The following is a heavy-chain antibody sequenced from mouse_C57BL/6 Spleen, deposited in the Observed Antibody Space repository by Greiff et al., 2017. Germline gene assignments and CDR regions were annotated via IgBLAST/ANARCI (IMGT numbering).Heavy chain of an antibody. CDR2: IYPGDGDT. CDR1: GYAFSSSW. CDR3: ARYYYYGSSYGYFDV. J-gene: IGHJ1*03. V-gene: IGHV1-82*01. Sequence: QVQLKQSGPELVKPGASVKISCKASGYAFSSSWMNWVKQRPGKGLEWIGRIYPGDGDTNYNGKFKGKATLTAVKSSSTAYMQLSSLTSEDSAVYFCARYYYYGSSYGYFDVWGTGTTVTVSS. D-gene: IGHD1-1*01.